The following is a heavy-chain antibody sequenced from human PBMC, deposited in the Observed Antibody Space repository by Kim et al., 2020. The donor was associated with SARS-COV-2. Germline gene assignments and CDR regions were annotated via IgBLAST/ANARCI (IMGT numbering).Heavy chain of an antibody. CDR1: GFTFSSYA. CDR3: ARDEEGTLLPATMNIGVHPPQPFSPSSPVRIPRRIRAAWPLAASHRTSFFD. Sequence: GGSLRLSCAASGFTFSSYAMHWVRQAPGKGLEWVAVISYDGSNKYYADSVKGRFTISRDNSKNTLYLQMNSLRAEDTAVYYCARDEEGTLLPATMNIGVHPPQPFSPSSPVRIPRRIRAAWPLAASHRTSFFD. D-gene: IGHD2-15*01. CDR2: ISYDGSNK. V-gene: IGHV3-30-3*01. J-gene: IGHJ5*01.